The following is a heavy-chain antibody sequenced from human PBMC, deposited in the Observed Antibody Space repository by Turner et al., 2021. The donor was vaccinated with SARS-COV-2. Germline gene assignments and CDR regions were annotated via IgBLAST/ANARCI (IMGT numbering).Heavy chain of an antibody. V-gene: IGHV3-30*18. CDR1: GFTFSNYG. D-gene: IGHD5-18*01. CDR2: ISYDGSNK. CDR3: AKQGGGYSYGYSYFDY. J-gene: IGHJ4*02. Sequence: QVQLVESGGGVVEPGRSLRLSCAASGFTFSNYGMHWVRQAPGNGLEWVAVISYDGSNKYYADSVKGRFTSSRDNSKNTLYLQMNSLRAEDTAVYYCAKQGGGYSYGYSYFDYWGQGTLVTVSS.